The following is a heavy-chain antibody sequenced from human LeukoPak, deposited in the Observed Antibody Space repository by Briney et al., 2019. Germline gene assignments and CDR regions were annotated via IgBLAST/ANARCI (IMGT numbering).Heavy chain of an antibody. CDR1: GFTFSNYA. D-gene: IGHD3-10*01. CDR2: ISYDGSNK. Sequence: GGSLRLSCAASGFTFSNYAMHWVRQAPGKGLEWVTLISYDGSNKYYADSVKGRFTISRDNSKNTVYLQMNSLRAEDTAVYYCARDLYYFGSGSLPDYWGQGTLVTVSS. V-gene: IGHV3-30-3*01. CDR3: ARDLYYFGSGSLPDY. J-gene: IGHJ4*02.